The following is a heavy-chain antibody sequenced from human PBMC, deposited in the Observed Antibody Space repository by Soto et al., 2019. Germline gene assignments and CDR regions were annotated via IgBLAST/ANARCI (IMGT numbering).Heavy chain of an antibody. CDR1: GGSISISNW. Sequence: QVQLQEPGPGLVKPSGTLSLTCAVSGGSISISNWWGWVRQPPGRGRGGLGEIYHSGSTNYNPSLKSRVTISVDKSKNQFSLKLSSVTAADTAVYYCAREGCSSTSCYFDYYYYMDVWGKGTTVTVSS. CDR2: IYHSGST. D-gene: IGHD2-2*01. CDR3: AREGCSSTSCYFDYYYYMDV. V-gene: IGHV4-4*02. J-gene: IGHJ6*03.